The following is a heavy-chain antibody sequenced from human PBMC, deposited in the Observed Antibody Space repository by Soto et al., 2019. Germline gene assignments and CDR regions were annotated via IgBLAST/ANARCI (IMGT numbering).Heavy chain of an antibody. CDR3: AKDAIMVSSSFNYFDF. J-gene: IGHJ4*02. CDR2: ISGSGGAT. D-gene: IGHD6-13*01. Sequence: GGSLRLSCVVSGFIPSSYAMSWVRQAPGKGLEWVSGISGSGGATSYADSVKGRFTTSRDNSKNTLYLQMNSLSAEDTAIYYCAKDAIMVSSSFNYFDFWGQGALVTVSS. CDR1: GFIPSSYA. V-gene: IGHV3-23*01.